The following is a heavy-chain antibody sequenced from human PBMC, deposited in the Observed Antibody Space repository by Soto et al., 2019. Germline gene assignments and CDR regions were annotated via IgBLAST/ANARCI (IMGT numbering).Heavy chain of an antibody. D-gene: IGHD1-7*01. V-gene: IGHV4-59*08. CDR2: IHYSGST. J-gene: IGHJ5*02. CDR3: ARHGNWNSGVDWFDP. CDR1: VGSISGYY. Sequence: SETLSLTCTVSVGSISGYYWSWIRQPPGKGLEWIGYIHYSGSTNSNPSLKSRVTILVGTSKNQFSLKLSSVTAADTAVYYCARHGNWNSGVDWFDPWGQGTLVTVSS.